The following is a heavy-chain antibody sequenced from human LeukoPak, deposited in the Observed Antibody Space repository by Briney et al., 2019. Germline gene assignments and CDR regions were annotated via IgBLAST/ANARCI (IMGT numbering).Heavy chain of an antibody. CDR3: ARQNYYDSSSSPFDY. D-gene: IGHD3-22*01. CDR2: IWYDGSNK. J-gene: IGHJ4*02. CDR1: GFTFSSYG. Sequence: GGSLRLSCAASGFTFSSYGMHWVRQAPGKGLEWMAVIWYDGSNKYYADSVKGRFTISRDNSKNTLYLQMNSLRAEDTAVYYCARQNYYDSSSSPFDYWGQGTLVTASS. V-gene: IGHV3-33*01.